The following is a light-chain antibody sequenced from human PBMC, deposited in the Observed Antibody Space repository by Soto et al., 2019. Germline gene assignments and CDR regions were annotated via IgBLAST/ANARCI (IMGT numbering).Light chain of an antibody. CDR2: GAS. CDR1: QSVTSD. CDR3: QQYDDWPET. Sequence: EVVMTQSPATLSVSPGEGATLSCRPSQSVTSDYLAWYQQKPGKAPRLIIHGASTRATGIPARFSGRGSGTECILTINSLQSEDFAVYYCQQYDDWPETLGQGTKVDIK. V-gene: IGKV3-15*01. J-gene: IGKJ1*01.